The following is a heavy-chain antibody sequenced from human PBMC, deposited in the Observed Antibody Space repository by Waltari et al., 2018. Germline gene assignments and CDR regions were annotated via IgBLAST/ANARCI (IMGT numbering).Heavy chain of an antibody. D-gene: IGHD4-17*01. J-gene: IGHJ1*01. CDR2: ISYDGSNK. V-gene: IGHV3-30*18. Sequence: QVQLVESGGGVVQPGRSLRLSCAASGFTFSSYGMHWVRQAPGKGLEWVAVISYDGSNKYYADSVKGRFTISRDNSKNTLYLQMNSLRAEDTAVYYCAKETSYGDYGYFQHWGQGTLVTVSS. CDR3: AKETSYGDYGYFQH. CDR1: GFTFSSYG.